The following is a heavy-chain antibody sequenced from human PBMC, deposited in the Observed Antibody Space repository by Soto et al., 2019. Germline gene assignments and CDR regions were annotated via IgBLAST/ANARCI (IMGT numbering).Heavy chain of an antibody. CDR2: ISYDGSNK. CDR3: AREKTIAAAGGPFDY. V-gene: IGHV3-30-3*01. CDR1: GFTFSIYA. J-gene: IGHJ4*02. Sequence: QVQLVESGGGVVQPGRSLRLSCAASGFTFSIYAMHWVRQAPGKGLEWVAVISYDGSNKYYADSVKGRFTISRDNSKNTLYLQMNSLRAEDTAVYYCAREKTIAAAGGPFDYWGQGTLVTVSS. D-gene: IGHD6-13*01.